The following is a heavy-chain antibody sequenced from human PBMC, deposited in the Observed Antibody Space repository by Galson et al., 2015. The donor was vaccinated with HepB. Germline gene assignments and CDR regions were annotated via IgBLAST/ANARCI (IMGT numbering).Heavy chain of an antibody. D-gene: IGHD6-13*01. V-gene: IGHV1-69*06. CDR2: IIPIFGTA. Sequence: SVKVSCKASGGTFSSYAISWVRQAPGQGLELMGGIIPIFGTANYAQKFQGRVTITADKSTSTAYMELSSLRSEDTAVYYCARVAAAGPFDYWGQGTLVTVSS. CDR1: GGTFSSYA. J-gene: IGHJ4*02. CDR3: ARVAAAGPFDY.